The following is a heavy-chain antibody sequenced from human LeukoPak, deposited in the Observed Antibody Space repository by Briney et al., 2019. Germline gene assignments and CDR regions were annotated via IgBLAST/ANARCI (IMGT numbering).Heavy chain of an antibody. J-gene: IGHJ6*03. Sequence: PGGSLRLSCAASGFTVSSNYMSWVRQAPGKGLEWVTVIYSGGSTYYADSVKGRFTISRDNSKNTLYLQMNSLRAEDTAVYYCARARGSGWYTGPGATGYYYMDVWGKGTTVTVSS. CDR3: ARARGSGWYTGPGATGYYYMDV. CDR2: IYSGGST. D-gene: IGHD6-19*01. V-gene: IGHV3-53*01. CDR1: GFTVSSNY.